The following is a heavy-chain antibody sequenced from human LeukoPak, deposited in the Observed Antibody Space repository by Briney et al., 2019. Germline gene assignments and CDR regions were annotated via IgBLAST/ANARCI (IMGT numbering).Heavy chain of an antibody. V-gene: IGHV1-69*04. Sequence: ASVKVSCKASGGTFSSYAISWVRQAPGQGLEWMGRIIPILGIANYAQKFQGRVTITADKSTSTAYMELSSLRSEDTAVYYCARGSGGSCYSFCSHRFWFDPWGQGTLVTVSS. D-gene: IGHD2-15*01. CDR2: IIPILGIA. CDR1: GGTFSSYA. CDR3: ARGSGGSCYSFCSHRFWFDP. J-gene: IGHJ5*02.